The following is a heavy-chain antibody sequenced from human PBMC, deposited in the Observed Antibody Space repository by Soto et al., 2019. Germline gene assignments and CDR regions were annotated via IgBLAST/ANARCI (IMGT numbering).Heavy chain of an antibody. V-gene: IGHV3-73*02. CDR2: ITTKAHNYAT. CDR1: GFTFSGSA. CDR3: TRLDIYSAMDG. D-gene: IGHD2-2*03. J-gene: IGHJ6*02. Sequence: EVQLVESGGGLVQPGGSLKLSCAASGFTFSGSAMHWVRQASGKGLEWVGRITTKAHNYATVYAASVEGRFTISRDDSKSTAYLRMNSLKTEDTAVYYCTRLDIYSAMDGWGQGTTVTVSS.